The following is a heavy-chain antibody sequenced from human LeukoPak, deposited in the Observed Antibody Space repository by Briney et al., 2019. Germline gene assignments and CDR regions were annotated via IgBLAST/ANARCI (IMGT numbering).Heavy chain of an antibody. D-gene: IGHD5-18*01. CDR1: GFTVSNNY. V-gene: IGHV3-53*04. Sequence: GGSLRLSCAASGFTVSNNYMNWVRQAPGKGLEWVSVIYSSGSTYYADCVKGRFTISRHNSKNTLYLQMNSLRPEDTAVYYCVYVDTVMATGDYWGQGTLVTVSS. CDR3: VYVDTVMATGDY. J-gene: IGHJ4*02. CDR2: IYSSGST.